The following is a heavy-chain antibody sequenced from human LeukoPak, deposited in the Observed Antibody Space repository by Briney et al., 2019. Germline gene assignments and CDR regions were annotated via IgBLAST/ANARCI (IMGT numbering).Heavy chain of an antibody. D-gene: IGHD1-26*01. CDR3: ARGGGDY. CDR1: GFTFSDYW. V-gene: IGHV3-7*01. Sequence: GGTLRLSCVASGFTFSDYWMTWVRQAPGKGLEWVANIKQDGSDKKYVDSVKGRFTISRDNAKNSLYLQMDSLRDEDTAVYYCARGGGDYWGQGTLVTVTS. J-gene: IGHJ4*02. CDR2: IKQDGSDK.